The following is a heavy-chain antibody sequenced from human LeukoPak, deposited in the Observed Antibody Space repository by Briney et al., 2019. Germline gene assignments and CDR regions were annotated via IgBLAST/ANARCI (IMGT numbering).Heavy chain of an antibody. CDR3: ARLADHGWPDY. D-gene: IGHD6-19*01. V-gene: IGHV4-59*08. J-gene: IGHJ4*02. Sequence: SETLSLTCTVSDGSISGYYWTWIRQPPGKGLEWIAYIHYTGTIKYNPSVQSRVTISVDTSKNQFSLRLSSVTAADTAVYYCARLADHGWPDYWGQGTLVTVSS. CDR2: IHYTGTI. CDR1: DGSISGYY.